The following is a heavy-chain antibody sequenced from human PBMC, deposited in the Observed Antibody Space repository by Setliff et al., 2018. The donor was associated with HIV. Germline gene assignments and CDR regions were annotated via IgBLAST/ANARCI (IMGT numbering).Heavy chain of an antibody. J-gene: IGHJ4*02. V-gene: IGHV3-7*03. Sequence: GGSLRLSCAASGFKFSSYEMNWVRQAPGKGLEWVANIKQDGSEQFYVDSVKGRFTISRDNAKNSLYLQMNSLRAEDTAVYFCARGRGESRTNYFDYWGQGTLVTVSS. CDR2: IKQDGSEQ. CDR1: GFKFSSYE. CDR3: ARGRGESRTNYFDY.